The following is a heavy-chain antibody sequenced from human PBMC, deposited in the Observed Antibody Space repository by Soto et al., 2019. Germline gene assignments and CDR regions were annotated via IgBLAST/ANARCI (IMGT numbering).Heavy chain of an antibody. CDR1: GFTFDDYA. CDR3: AKDLSHSSSSSTLDP. CDR2: ISWNSGSI. Sequence: EVQLVESGGGLVQPGRSLRLSCAASGFTFDDYAMHWVRQAPGKGLEWVSGISWNSGSIGYADSVKGRFTISRDNAKNSLYLQMNSLRAEDTALYYCAKDLSHSSSSSTLDPWGQGTLVTVSS. J-gene: IGHJ5*02. V-gene: IGHV3-9*01. D-gene: IGHD6-6*01.